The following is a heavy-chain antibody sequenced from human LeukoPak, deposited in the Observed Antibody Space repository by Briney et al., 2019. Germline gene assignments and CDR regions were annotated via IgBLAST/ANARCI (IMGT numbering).Heavy chain of an antibody. CDR2: INNDGRVT. J-gene: IGHJ4*02. CDR3: AKGPNYFDS. Sequence: GGSLRLSCAASGFTFSSHWMHWVRQAPGKGLVWVSFINNDGRVTRYADSVKGRFTISRDNAKNTLYLQMNSLRAEDTAMYFCAKGPNYFDSWGQGTLVTVSS. CDR1: GFTFSSHW. V-gene: IGHV3-74*01.